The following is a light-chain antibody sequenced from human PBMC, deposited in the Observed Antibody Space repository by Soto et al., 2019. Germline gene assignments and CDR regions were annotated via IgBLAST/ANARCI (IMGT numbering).Light chain of an antibody. CDR3: HQYDDYSGFT. CDR2: DVS. J-gene: IGKJ3*01. CDR1: QTISRW. V-gene: IGKV1-5*01. Sequence: DIPLTQSPSTLSASVGDRVTITCRASQTISRWLAWYQQKPGKAPKLLIYDVSNLQSGVPSRFSGSGSGTEFTLTVTKPQPDDFASYFCHQYDDYSGFTFGPGTKVDLK.